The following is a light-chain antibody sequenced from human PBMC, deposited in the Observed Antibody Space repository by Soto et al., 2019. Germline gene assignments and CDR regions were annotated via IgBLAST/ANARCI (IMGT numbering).Light chain of an antibody. V-gene: IGKV3D-7*01. CDR1: QTVRNNY. CDR3: HQDINLPWT. CDR2: GTS. J-gene: IGKJ1*01. Sequence: EIVMTQSPATLSVSPGERATLSCRASQTVRNNYLSWFQQKPGQAPRLLIYGTSTRATGIPVRFTGSGAGTDFTLTISSLQPEDFAVYFCHQDINLPWTFGQGTKVDIK.